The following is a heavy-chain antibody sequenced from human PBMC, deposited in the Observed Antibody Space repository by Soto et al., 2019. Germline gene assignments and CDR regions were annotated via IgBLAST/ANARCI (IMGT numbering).Heavy chain of an antibody. Sequence: GASVKVSCKASGYTFTSYGISWVRQAPGQGLEWMGWIGAYNGNTNYAQKLQGRVTMTTDTSTSTAYMELRSLRSDDTAVYYCARVLGIAAAGSLDYWGQGTLVTVSS. CDR3: ARVLGIAAAGSLDY. D-gene: IGHD6-13*01. V-gene: IGHV1-18*01. CDR1: GYTFTSYG. CDR2: IGAYNGNT. J-gene: IGHJ4*02.